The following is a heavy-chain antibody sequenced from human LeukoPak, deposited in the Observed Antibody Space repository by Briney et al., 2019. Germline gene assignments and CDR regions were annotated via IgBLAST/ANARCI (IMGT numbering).Heavy chain of an antibody. Sequence: GASVKVSCKASGYTFTGYYMHWVRQAPGQGLEWMGWINPNSGGTNYAQKFQGRVTMTRDTSISTAYMELSRLRSDDTAVCYCRGGSGSSSNWFDPWGQGTLVTVSS. CDR1: GYTFTGYY. CDR3: RGGSGSSSNWFDP. D-gene: IGHD3-10*01. J-gene: IGHJ5*02. CDR2: INPNSGGT. V-gene: IGHV1-2*02.